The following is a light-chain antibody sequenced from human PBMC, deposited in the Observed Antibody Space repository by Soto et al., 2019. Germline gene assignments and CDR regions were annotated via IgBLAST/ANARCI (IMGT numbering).Light chain of an antibody. CDR3: QSYDSSLSTYV. J-gene: IGLJ1*01. CDR2: GNS. Sequence: QSVLTQPPSVSGAPGQRVTISCTGSSSNIGAGYDIHWYQQFPGTAPKLLTFGNSDRPSGVPDRFSGSKSGTSASLAITGLQAEDEADYFCQSYDSSLSTYVFGTGTKVTVL. CDR1: SSNIGAGYD. V-gene: IGLV1-40*01.